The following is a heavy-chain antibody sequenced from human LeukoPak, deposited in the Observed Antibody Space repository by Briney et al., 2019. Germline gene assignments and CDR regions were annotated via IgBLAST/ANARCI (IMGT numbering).Heavy chain of an antibody. CDR3: ARGTVSGETYYFDY. CDR2: IYTSGST. CDR1: GGSISSYY. D-gene: IGHD2-15*01. Sequence: SETLSLTCTVSGGSISSYYWSWIRQPAGKGLEWIGRIYTSGSTNYNPSPKSRVTMSVDTSKNQFSLKLSSVTAADTAVYYCARGTVSGETYYFDYWGQGTLVTVSS. V-gene: IGHV4-4*07. J-gene: IGHJ4*02.